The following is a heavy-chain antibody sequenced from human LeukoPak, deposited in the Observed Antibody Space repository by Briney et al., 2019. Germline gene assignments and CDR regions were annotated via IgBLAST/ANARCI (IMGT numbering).Heavy chain of an antibody. CDR2: IYYSGST. CDR1: GASTSSHY. Sequence: SETLSLTCTVSGASTSSHYWSWIRQPPGKGLEWIGYIYYSGSTNYNPSLKSRGTISVDTSKNQFSLKLNSVTAADTAVYFCARLLRSGYSYGFLDYWGQGTLVTVSS. V-gene: IGHV4-59*11. J-gene: IGHJ4*02. CDR3: ARLLRSGYSYGFLDY. D-gene: IGHD5-18*01.